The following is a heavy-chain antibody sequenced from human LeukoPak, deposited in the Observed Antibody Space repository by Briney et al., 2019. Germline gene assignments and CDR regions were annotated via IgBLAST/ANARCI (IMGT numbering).Heavy chain of an antibody. D-gene: IGHD1-1*01. CDR2: IRSKAYGETA. Sequence: GGSLRLSCTASGFTFGDYAMSWIRQAPGKGLEWVGFIRSKAYGETADYAASVKGRFTISRDDSKAIAYLQMNSLKTEDTAVYHCTRDRGAYNLYDYWGQGTLVTVST. CDR3: TRDRGAYNLYDY. J-gene: IGHJ4*02. CDR1: GFTFGDYA. V-gene: IGHV3-49*03.